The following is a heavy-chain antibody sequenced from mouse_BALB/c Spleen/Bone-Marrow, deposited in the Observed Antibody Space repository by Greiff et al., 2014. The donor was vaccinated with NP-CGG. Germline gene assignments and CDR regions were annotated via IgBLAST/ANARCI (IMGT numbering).Heavy chain of an antibody. CDR1: GFNIKDTY. D-gene: IGHD1-1*01. Sequence: VQLQQSGAELVKPGASVKLSCTASGFNIKDTYMHWVKQRPEQGPEWIGRIDPANGNTKYDPKFQGKATITADTSSNTAYLQLSSLTSEDTAVYYCASYYYGSSSLAYWGQGTMVTVSA. CDR2: IDPANGNT. CDR3: ASYYYGSSSLAY. V-gene: IGHV14-3*02. J-gene: IGHJ3*01.